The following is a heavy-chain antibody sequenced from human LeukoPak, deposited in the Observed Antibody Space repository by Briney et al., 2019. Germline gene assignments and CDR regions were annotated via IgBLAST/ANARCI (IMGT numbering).Heavy chain of an antibody. V-gene: IGHV1-18*01. CDR2: ISAYNGNT. CDR3: ASSRGGSYQRPFDP. D-gene: IGHD1-26*01. Sequence: GASVKVSCKASGYTFTSYGISWVRQAPGQGLEWMGWISAYNGNTNYAQKFQGRVTMTRDTSISTAYMELSRLRSDDTAVYYCASSRGGSYQRPFDPWGQGTLVTVSS. CDR1: GYTFTSYG. J-gene: IGHJ5*02.